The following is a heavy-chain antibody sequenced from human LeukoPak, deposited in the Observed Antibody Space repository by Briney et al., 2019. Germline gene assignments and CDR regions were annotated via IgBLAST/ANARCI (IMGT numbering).Heavy chain of an antibody. CDR1: GFTFSSYW. CDR3: AKIKGQQQLTNDY. Sequence: GGSLRLSCAASGFTFSSYWMHWVRQAPGEGLVWVSRITSDGSGTTYADSVKGRFTISRDNAKNTLYLQMNSLRAEDTAVYYCAKIKGQQQLTNDYWGQGTLVTVSS. D-gene: IGHD6-13*01. J-gene: IGHJ4*02. CDR2: ITSDGSGT. V-gene: IGHV3-74*01.